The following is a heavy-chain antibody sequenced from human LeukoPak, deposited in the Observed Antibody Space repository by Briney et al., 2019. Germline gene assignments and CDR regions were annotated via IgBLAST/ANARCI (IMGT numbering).Heavy chain of an antibody. V-gene: IGHV1-46*01. D-gene: IGHD6-19*01. J-gene: IGHJ4*02. CDR3: ARDPGGIAVAVLDY. CDR1: GYTFTSYY. CDR2: INPNRGST. Sequence: ASVKVSCKASGYTFTSYYMHWVRQAPGQGLEWMGIINPNRGSTSYAQKFQGRVTMTRDTSTSTVYMKLSSLRSEDTAVYYCARDPGGIAVAVLDYWGQGTLVTVSS.